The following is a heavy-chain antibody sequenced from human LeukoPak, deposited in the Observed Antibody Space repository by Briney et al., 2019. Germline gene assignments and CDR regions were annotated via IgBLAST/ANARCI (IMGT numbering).Heavy chain of an antibody. CDR2: ISYDGSNK. Sequence: GGSLRLSCAASGFTFSSYAMHWVRQAPGKGLEWVAVISYDGSNKYYADSVKGRFTISRDNSKYTLYLQMNSLRAEDTAAYYCARASMVSYYYYYMDVWGKGTTVTVSS. V-gene: IGHV3-30*04. D-gene: IGHD3-10*01. CDR1: GFTFSSYA. J-gene: IGHJ6*03. CDR3: ARASMVSYYYYYMDV.